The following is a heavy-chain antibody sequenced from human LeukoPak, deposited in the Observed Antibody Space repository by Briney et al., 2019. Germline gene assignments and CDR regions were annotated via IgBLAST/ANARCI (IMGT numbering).Heavy chain of an antibody. Sequence: PSETLSLTCTVSGGSISSYYWSWIRQPAGKGLEWIGRIYTSGSTNYNPSLRSRVTMSVDTSKNQFSLKLSSVTAADTAVYYCARERGYSGYDHLFDYWGQGTLVTVSS. J-gene: IGHJ4*02. V-gene: IGHV4-4*07. CDR3: ARERGYSGYDHLFDY. CDR1: GGSISSYY. CDR2: IYTSGST. D-gene: IGHD5-12*01.